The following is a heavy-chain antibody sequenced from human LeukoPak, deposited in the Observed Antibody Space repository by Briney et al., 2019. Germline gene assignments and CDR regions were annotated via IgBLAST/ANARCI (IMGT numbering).Heavy chain of an antibody. CDR3: AAQRDPRPFDH. J-gene: IGHJ4*02. Sequence: GASVKVSCKASGYSFTSYAMNWVRQAPGQRLEWMGWLNPGPGGTLYAQKFQGRVTMTRDMSMTTAYMELTELRSDDTAVYYCAAQRDPRPFDHWGQGTLITVSS. D-gene: IGHD5-24*01. CDR1: GYSFTSYA. V-gene: IGHV1-2*02. CDR2: LNPGPGGT.